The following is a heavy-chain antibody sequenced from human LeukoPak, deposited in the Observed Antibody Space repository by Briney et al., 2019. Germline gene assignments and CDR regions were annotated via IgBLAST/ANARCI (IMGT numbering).Heavy chain of an antibody. CDR2: ISGSGDST. V-gene: IGHV3-23*01. J-gene: IGHJ4*02. D-gene: IGHD6-19*01. Sequence: GGSLRLSCAVSGFTFSSYAMSWVRQAPGKGLEWVSGISGSGDSTSYADSVKGRFSVSRDNSKNTLYLQMNSLRAEDTALYYCARNISSGWYVEYWGPGTLVTVSS. CDR3: ARNISSGWYVEY. CDR1: GFTFSSYA.